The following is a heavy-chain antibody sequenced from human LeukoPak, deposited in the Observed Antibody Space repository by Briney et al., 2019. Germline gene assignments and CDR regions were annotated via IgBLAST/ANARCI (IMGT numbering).Heavy chain of an antibody. D-gene: IGHD1-1*01. V-gene: IGHV5-51*01. CDR3: ARRLERRGYYFDY. Sequence: GEALKISCKGSGYSFTSYWIGWGRQMPGKGLEWMGIIYPGDSDTRYSPSFQGQVTISADKSISTAYLQWSSLKASDTAMYYCARRLERRGYYFDYWGQGTLVTVSS. CDR1: GYSFTSYW. CDR2: IYPGDSDT. J-gene: IGHJ4*02.